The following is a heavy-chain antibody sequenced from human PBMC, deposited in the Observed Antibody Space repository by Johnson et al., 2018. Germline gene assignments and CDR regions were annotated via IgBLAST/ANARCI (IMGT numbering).Heavy chain of an antibody. CDR1: GFTFSRHG. J-gene: IGHJ3*01. CDR3: SRFTGGDWVGTFDV. Sequence: QVQLQESGGGVVQHGRSLRLSCVASGFTFSRHGMHWIRQAPGKGLEWVAVIWYDGSKEYYVESVKGWFTISRDNSKNTLHLQMNSLRAEHTASYYCSRFTGGDWVGTFDVWGQGTMVTVSS. CDR2: IWYDGSKE. V-gene: IGHV3-33*01. D-gene: IGHD2-21*02.